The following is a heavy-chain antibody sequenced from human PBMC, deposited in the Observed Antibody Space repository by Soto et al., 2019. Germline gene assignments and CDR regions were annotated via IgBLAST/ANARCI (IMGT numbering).Heavy chain of an antibody. J-gene: IGHJ4*02. Sequence: QVQLVESGGGVVQPGMSLRLSCAASGFIFNEYGMHWVRQAPGKGLEWVAVIWYDGSNKYYADSVKGRFTMSRENSKNTMSLQMNNLRAEYTAVYYCARWGCSGTNCNLNQRSYDLWGQGTLVTVSS. CDR3: ARWGCSGTNCNLNQRSYDL. D-gene: IGHD2-15*01. CDR2: IWYDGSNK. CDR1: GFIFNEYG. V-gene: IGHV3-33*03.